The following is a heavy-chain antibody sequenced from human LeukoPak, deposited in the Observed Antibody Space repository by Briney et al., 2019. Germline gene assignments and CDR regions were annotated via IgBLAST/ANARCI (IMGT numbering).Heavy chain of an antibody. Sequence: GGSLRLSCAASGFTFSSYWMSWVRQAPGKGLEWVANIKQDGSEKYYVDSVKGRFTISRDNAKNSLHLQMNSLRAEDTAVYYCARSYYDSSGSPFDYWGQGTLVTVSS. CDR2: IKQDGSEK. CDR3: ARSYYDSSGSPFDY. D-gene: IGHD3-22*01. CDR1: GFTFSSYW. V-gene: IGHV3-7*01. J-gene: IGHJ4*02.